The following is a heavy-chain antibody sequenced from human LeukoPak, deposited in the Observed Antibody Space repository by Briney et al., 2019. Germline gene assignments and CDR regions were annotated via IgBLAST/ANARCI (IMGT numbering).Heavy chain of an antibody. CDR2: IYYSGST. CDR3: ARDRLGLPVDY. Sequence: SETLSLTCTVSGGSISSYYWTWIRQPPGKGLEWIGYIYYSGSTNYNPSLKSRVTMSVDTSKNQFSLKLNSVTAADTAVYYCARDRLGLPVDYWGRGTLVTVSS. J-gene: IGHJ4*02. D-gene: IGHD3-16*01. CDR1: GGSISSYY. V-gene: IGHV4-59*01.